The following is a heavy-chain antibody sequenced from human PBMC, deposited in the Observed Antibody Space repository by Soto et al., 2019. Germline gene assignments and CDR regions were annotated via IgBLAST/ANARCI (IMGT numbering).Heavy chain of an antibody. Sequence: SVTLSLTCAVSGGSLSSGGYSWSWIRQPPGKGLKWIGYIYHSGSTYYNPSLKSRVTISVDRSKNQFSLRLSSVTAADTAVYYCARVPDRWGQGTLVTVSS. CDR1: GGSLSSGGYS. CDR3: ARVPDR. CDR2: IYHSGST. J-gene: IGHJ5*02. D-gene: IGHD2-2*01. V-gene: IGHV4-30-2*01.